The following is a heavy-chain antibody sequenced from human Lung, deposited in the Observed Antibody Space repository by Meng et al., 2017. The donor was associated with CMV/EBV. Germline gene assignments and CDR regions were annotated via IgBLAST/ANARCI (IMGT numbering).Heavy chain of an antibody. D-gene: IGHD2-2*01. Sequence: ASXXVSXKASDYTFSSYGISWVRQAPGQGLEWMGWISGYNGNTNYAQRLQGRVTMTTDTSTSTAYMELRSLRFDDTAVYYCARDRAMGSSWFDPWGQGNXVNGAS. J-gene: IGHJ5*02. CDR3: ARDRAMGSSWFDP. V-gene: IGHV1-18*01. CDR2: ISGYNGNT. CDR1: DYTFSSYG.